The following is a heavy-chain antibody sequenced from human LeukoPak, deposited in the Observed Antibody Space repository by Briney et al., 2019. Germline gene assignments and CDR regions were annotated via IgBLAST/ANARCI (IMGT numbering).Heavy chain of an antibody. CDR2: IRYDGSNK. CDR3: ARPPLVDWNTSRAHDAFDI. Sequence: GGSLRLSCAASGFTFSNYGMHWVRQAPGKGLGWVAFIRYDGSNKYYADSVKGRFTISRDNSKNTLYLQMNSLRAEDTAVYYCARPPLVDWNTSRAHDAFDIWGQGTMVTVSS. V-gene: IGHV3-30*02. CDR1: GFTFSNYG. D-gene: IGHD1/OR15-1a*01. J-gene: IGHJ3*02.